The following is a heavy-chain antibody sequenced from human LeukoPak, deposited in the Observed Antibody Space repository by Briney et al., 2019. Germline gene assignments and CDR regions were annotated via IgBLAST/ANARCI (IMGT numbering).Heavy chain of an antibody. CDR3: ARALRYSGDGMDV. J-gene: IGHJ6*02. D-gene: IGHD3-9*01. CDR2: IYTSGST. CDR1: GGSISSGSYY. Sequence: PSQTLSLTCTVSGGSISSGSYYWSWIRQPAGKGLEWIGRIYTSGSTNYNPSLKSRVTISVDTSKNQFSLKLSSVTAADTAVYYCARALRYSGDGMDVWGQGTTVTVSS. V-gene: IGHV4-61*02.